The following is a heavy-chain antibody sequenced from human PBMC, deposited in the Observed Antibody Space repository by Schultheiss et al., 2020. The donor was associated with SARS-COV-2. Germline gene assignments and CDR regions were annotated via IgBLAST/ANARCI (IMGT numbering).Heavy chain of an antibody. CDR3: ARGVDTAMGAPFDY. CDR2: IYYSGST. Sequence: SETLSLTCTVSGGSVSSGSYYWSWIRQPPGKGLEWIGYIYYSGSTYYNPSLKSRVTISVDTSKNQFSLKLSSVTAADTAVYYCARGVDTAMGAPFDYWGQGTLVTVAS. D-gene: IGHD5-18*01. CDR1: GGSVSSGSYY. V-gene: IGHV4-61*01. J-gene: IGHJ4*02.